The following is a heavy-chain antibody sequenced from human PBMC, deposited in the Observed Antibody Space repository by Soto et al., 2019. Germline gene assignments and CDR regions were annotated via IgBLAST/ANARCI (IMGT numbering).Heavy chain of an antibody. CDR3: ARSYVGLISCSAGFDY. CDR2: IYHSGST. CDR1: GGSISSNNW. J-gene: IGHJ4*02. D-gene: IGHD2-15*01. V-gene: IGHV4-4*02. Sequence: QVQLQESGPGLVKPSGTLSLTCAVSGGSISSNNWWSWVRQPPGKGLEWIGEIYHSGSTNYHPSLTTRVTLSFDKSTNPFSLRLHSVTAADTAVYSCARSYVGLISCSAGFDYWGQGTLVTVSS.